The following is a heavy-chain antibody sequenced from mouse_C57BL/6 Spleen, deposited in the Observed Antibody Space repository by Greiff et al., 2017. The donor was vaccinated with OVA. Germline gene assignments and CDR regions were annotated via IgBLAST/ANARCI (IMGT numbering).Heavy chain of an antibody. CDR1: GYSITSGYY. CDR3: AREGGGTSCAY. Sequence: VQLQQSGPGLVKPSQSLSLTCSVTGYSITSGYYWNWIRQFPGNKLEWMGYISYDGSNNYNPSLKNRISITRDTSKNQFFLKLNSVTTEDTATYYCAREGGGTSCAYWGQGTLVTVSA. CDR2: ISYDGSN. D-gene: IGHD3-3*01. V-gene: IGHV3-6*01. J-gene: IGHJ3*01.